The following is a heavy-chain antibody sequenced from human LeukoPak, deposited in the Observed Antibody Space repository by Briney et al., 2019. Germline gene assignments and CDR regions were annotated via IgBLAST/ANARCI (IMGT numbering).Heavy chain of an antibody. J-gene: IGHJ4*02. Sequence: GGSLRLSCAASGFTFSNYAMNWVRQAPGKGLEWVSAISGSGITTYYADSVKGRFTISRDNSKNTLYLQMNSLRADDTAVYYCATHYRGGFDYWGQGTLVTVSS. CDR3: ATHYRGGFDY. D-gene: IGHD3-10*01. CDR2: ISGSGITT. V-gene: IGHV3-23*01. CDR1: GFTFSNYA.